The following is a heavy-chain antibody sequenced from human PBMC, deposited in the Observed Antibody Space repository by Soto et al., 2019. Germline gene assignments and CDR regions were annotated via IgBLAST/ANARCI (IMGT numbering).Heavy chain of an antibody. Sequence: ASVKVSCKASGYIFTRYYIHWVRQAPGQGLEWMGMINPSGGSTIYAQNFQGRVTMTRDASTSTVYMDMSSLRSEDTAVYYCARVFQSSSPDYWGQGTLVTVSS. D-gene: IGHD6-13*01. CDR3: ARVFQSSSPDY. CDR2: INPSGGST. CDR1: GYIFTRYY. J-gene: IGHJ4*02. V-gene: IGHV1-46*01.